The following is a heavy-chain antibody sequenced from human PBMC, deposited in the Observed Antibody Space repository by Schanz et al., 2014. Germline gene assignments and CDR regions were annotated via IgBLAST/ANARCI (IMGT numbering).Heavy chain of an antibody. CDR1: GGTFSRLT. CDR2: IVPIAGIT. Sequence: QVQLVQSGADVKKPGSSVRVSCKASGGTFSRLTFSWVRQAPGQGLEWMGRIVPIAGITNYAQRFQGRVTITADKSSDTAYMELNSLNSDDTAVYYCATLDYADSVSWGQGTLVTVSS. J-gene: IGHJ5*02. CDR3: ATLDYADSVS. V-gene: IGHV1-69*02. D-gene: IGHD4-17*01.